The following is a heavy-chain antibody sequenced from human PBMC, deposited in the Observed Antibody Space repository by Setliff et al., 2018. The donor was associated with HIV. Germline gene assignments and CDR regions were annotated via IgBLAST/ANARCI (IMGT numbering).Heavy chain of an antibody. Sequence: ASVKVSCKASGVTFSNYPITWVRQAPGQGLEWMGRIIPIFDTGDYAQKFQGRVTISADRSTSTAYMELRSLRSDDTAVYYCARDQWGYSSSDYWGQGTLVTVSS. J-gene: IGHJ4*02. V-gene: IGHV1-69*06. D-gene: IGHD6-13*01. CDR3: ARDQWGYSSSDY. CDR1: GVTFSNYP. CDR2: IIPIFDTG.